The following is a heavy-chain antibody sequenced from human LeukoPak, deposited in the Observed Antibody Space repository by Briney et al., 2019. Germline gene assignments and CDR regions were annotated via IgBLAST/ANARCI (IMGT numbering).Heavy chain of an antibody. Sequence: GGSLRLSCAASGFTFSSYGMGWVRQTPGKGLEWVSALSGSGGNTYYADSVKGRFIISRDNAKNTLYLQMNSLRADDTAVYYCARVPGSGWYFPWGQGTLVTVSS. CDR1: GFTFSSYG. V-gene: IGHV3-23*01. CDR2: LSGSGGNT. CDR3: ARVPGSGWYFP. D-gene: IGHD6-19*01. J-gene: IGHJ4*02.